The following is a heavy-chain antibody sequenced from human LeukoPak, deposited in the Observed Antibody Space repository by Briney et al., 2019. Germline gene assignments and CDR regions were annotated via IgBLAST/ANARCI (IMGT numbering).Heavy chain of an antibody. CDR1: GYTFTIYC. CDR3: ARNPPYCTSTSCYNDY. J-gene: IGHJ4*02. D-gene: IGHD2-2*02. CDR2: INPNSGAT. V-gene: IGHV1-2*02. Sequence: ASVKVSCKASGYTFTIYCMHWVRQAPGQGLGWMGWINPNSGATTYAQRFQGRVTMTRDTSISTAYMELSGLTSDDTAVYYCARNPPYCTSTSCYNDYWGQGTLVTVSS.